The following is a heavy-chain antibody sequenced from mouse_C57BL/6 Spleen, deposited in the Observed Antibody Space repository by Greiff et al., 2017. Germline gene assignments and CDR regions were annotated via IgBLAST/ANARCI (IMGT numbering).Heavy chain of an antibody. CDR2: IYPGDGDT. Sequence: QVQLQQSGAELVKPGASVKISCKASGYAFSSYWMNWVKQRPGKGLEWIGQIYPGDGDTNYNGTFKGKATLTADKSSSTAYMQLSSLTSEDSAFYFCARSVKRYFDVGGTGTTVTVSS. CDR1: GYAFSSYW. D-gene: IGHD2-2*01. CDR3: ARSVKRYFDV. V-gene: IGHV1-80*01. J-gene: IGHJ1*03.